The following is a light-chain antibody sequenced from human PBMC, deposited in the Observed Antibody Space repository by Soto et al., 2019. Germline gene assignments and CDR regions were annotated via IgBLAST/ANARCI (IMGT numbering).Light chain of an antibody. CDR1: QSVSTNY. V-gene: IGKV3-20*01. CDR2: GAS. Sequence: DIVLTQSPGTLSLSPGERDTLSCRASQSVSTNYLAWYQQKPGRAPRLLIYGASSRVTGIPGRFSGSGSGTDFTLTISRLEPEDFAVYYCQQYGSSPSITFGQGTRLEIK. J-gene: IGKJ5*01. CDR3: QQYGSSPSIT.